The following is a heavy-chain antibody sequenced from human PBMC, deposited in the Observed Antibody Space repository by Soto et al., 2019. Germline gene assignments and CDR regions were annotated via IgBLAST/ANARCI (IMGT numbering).Heavy chain of an antibody. CDR2: IYPGDSDT. V-gene: IGHV5-51*01. Sequence: GESLKISCKGSGYSFTSYWIGWVRQMPGKGLEWMGIIYPGDSDTRYSPSFQGQVTISADKSISTAYLQWSSLKASDTAMYYCARPRGYSYGPTTEFYYYGMDVWGQGTTVTVSS. J-gene: IGHJ6*02. D-gene: IGHD5-18*01. CDR3: ARPRGYSYGPTTEFYYYGMDV. CDR1: GYSFTSYW.